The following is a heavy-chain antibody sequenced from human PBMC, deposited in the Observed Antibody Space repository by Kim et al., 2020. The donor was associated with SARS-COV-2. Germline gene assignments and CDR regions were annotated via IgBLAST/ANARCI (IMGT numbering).Heavy chain of an antibody. V-gene: IGHV1-2*02. D-gene: IGHD2-2*01. Sequence: ASVKVSCKASGYTFTGYYIHWVRQAPGQGLEWMGWINPNSGGTNYPQKFQDRVTMTRDTSITTAYMELSRLRSDDTALYYCTRDPSSYNDAFDIWGQGTMVTVSS. CDR3: TRDPSSYNDAFDI. CDR2: INPNSGGT. CDR1: GYTFTGYY. J-gene: IGHJ3*02.